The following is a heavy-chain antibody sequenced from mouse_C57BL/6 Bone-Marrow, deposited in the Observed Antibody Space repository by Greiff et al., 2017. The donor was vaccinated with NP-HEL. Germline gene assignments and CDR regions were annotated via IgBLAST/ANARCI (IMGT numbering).Heavy chain of an antibody. CDR3: ARSTTVVERSFAY. V-gene: IGHV1-69*01. CDR1: GYTFTSYW. J-gene: IGHJ3*01. CDR2: IDPSDSYT. D-gene: IGHD1-1*01. Sequence: VQLQQPGAELVMPGASVKLSCKASGYTFTSYWMHWVKQRPGQGLEWIGEIDPSDSYTNYNQKFKGKSTLTVDKSSSTAYMQLSSLTSEDSAVYDCARSTTVVERSFAYWGQGTLVTVSA.